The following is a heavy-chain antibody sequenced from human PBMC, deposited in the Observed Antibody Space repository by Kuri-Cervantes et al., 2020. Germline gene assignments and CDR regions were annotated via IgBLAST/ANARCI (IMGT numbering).Heavy chain of an antibody. J-gene: IGHJ4*02. CDR3: ARGLNYGNSPFDY. D-gene: IGHD4-23*01. V-gene: IGHV4-34*01. CDR2: INRSGST. CDR1: GGSFSTYY. Sequence: SETLSLTCAVYGGSFSTYYWSWIRQPPGKGLEWIGEINRSGSTNYNPSLKSRVTISVDRSKNQFSLKLSSVTAADTAVYYCARGLNYGNSPFDYWGQGTLVTVSS.